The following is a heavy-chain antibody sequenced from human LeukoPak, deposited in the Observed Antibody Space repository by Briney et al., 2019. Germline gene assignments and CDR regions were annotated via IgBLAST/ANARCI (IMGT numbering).Heavy chain of an antibody. CDR1: GGSIGSYY. D-gene: IGHD6-13*01. CDR3: ARATETFSWFLQH. V-gene: IGHV4-59*01. Sequence: SETLSLTCSVSGGSIGSYYWSWIRQPPGKGLEWIGHLSNSGSTNYNPSLKSRVTISVDTSKNQFSLKLISVTAADTAVYYCARATETFSWFLQHWGQGTLVTVSS. CDR2: LSNSGST. J-gene: IGHJ1*01.